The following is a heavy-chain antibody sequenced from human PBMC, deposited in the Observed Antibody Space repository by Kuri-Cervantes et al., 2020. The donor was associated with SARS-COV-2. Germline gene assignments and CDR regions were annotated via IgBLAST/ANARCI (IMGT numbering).Heavy chain of an antibody. CDR3: ARHVPDWLLNWFDP. D-gene: IGHD3-9*01. V-gene: IGHV4-39*01. Sequence: ESLKISCTVSGGSISSSSYYWGWIRQPPGKGLEWIGSIYYSGSTYYNPSLKSRVTISVDTSKNLFSLKLSSVTAADTAVYYCARHVPDWLLNWFDPWGQGTLVTVSS. CDR1: GGSISSSSYY. CDR2: IYYSGST. J-gene: IGHJ5*02.